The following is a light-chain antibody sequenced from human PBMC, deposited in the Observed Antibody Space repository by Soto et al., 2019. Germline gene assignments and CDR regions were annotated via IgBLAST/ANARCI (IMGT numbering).Light chain of an antibody. CDR1: LGVARY. CDR2: AAS. Sequence: IQLTQSPSSLSASVRDRVTITCRASLGVARYLAWYQQKPGTAPKLLIYAASTLQSGVPSRFSGSGSGTDFTLTISSLQPEDSATYYCQHLNSYPRTFGHGTKVDIK. CDR3: QHLNSYPRT. J-gene: IGKJ1*01. V-gene: IGKV1-9*01.